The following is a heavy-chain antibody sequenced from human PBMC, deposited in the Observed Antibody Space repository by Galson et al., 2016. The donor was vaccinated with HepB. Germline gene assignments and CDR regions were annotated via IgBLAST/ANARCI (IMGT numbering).Heavy chain of an antibody. CDR1: GFTFSSYG. D-gene: IGHD6-19*01. V-gene: IGHV3-33*01. J-gene: IGHJ4*02. CDR2: IWYDGSNK. Sequence: SLRLSCAASGFTFSSYGMYWVRQAPGKGLEWVALIWYDGSNKFYADSVKGRFTIPRDDYKNTLYLQMNNLRAEDTAGYYCAREKEGRGWVSPFDSWGQGTLVTVSS. CDR3: AREKEGRGWVSPFDS.